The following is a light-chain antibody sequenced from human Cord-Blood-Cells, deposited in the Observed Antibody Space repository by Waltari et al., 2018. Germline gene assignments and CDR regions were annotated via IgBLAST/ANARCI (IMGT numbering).Light chain of an antibody. V-gene: IGKV3D-20*01. CDR1: QSVSSSY. Sequence: EIVLTQSPATLSLSPGERATLSCGARQSVSSSYLAWYQQKPGLAPRLLIYDASSRATGIPGRFSGSGSGTDFTLTISRLEPEDFAVYYCQQYGSSLLTFGGGTKVEIK. CDR3: QQYGSSLLT. CDR2: DAS. J-gene: IGKJ4*01.